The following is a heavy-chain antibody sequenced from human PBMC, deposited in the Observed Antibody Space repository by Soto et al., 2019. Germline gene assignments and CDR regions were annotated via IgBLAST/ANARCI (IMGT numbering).Heavy chain of an antibody. CDR1: GGSISSYY. Sequence: SETLSLTCTVSGGSISSYYWSWIRQPPGKGLEWIGYIYYSGSTNYNPSLKSRVTISVDTPKNQFSLKLSSVTAADTAVYYCAREQYSGYDFYFDYWGQGTLVTVSS. D-gene: IGHD5-12*01. CDR2: IYYSGST. CDR3: AREQYSGYDFYFDY. V-gene: IGHV4-59*01. J-gene: IGHJ4*02.